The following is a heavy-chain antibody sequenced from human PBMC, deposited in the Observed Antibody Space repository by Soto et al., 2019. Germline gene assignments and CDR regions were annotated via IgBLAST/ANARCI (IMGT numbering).Heavy chain of an antibody. CDR3: ARCYSYDSWSGRYTGFDH. CDR1: GASINSGGYY. Sequence: PSETLSLTCNVSGASINSGGYYWSWIRQRPGKGLEWIGYIYYSGNTFYNPSLKSRLSISFDTSKNRFSLKLTSVTAADTAVYYCARCYSYDSWSGRYTGFDHWGPGTLVTVSS. V-gene: IGHV4-31*03. D-gene: IGHD3-3*01. J-gene: IGHJ4*02. CDR2: IYYSGNT.